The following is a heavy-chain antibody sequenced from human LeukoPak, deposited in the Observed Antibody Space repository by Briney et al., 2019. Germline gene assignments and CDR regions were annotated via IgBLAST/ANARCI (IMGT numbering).Heavy chain of an antibody. D-gene: IGHD2-21*02. Sequence: GGSLRLSCAASGFTFSDYSMTWIRQAPGKGLEWVSYIGTSGSPRYYADSVKGRFTISRDNSKNTLYLQMNSLRAEDTAVYYCAKQHTLPTYCGGDCYPAVPEIDWGQGTLVTVSS. J-gene: IGHJ4*02. CDR1: GFTFSDYS. V-gene: IGHV3-11*01. CDR3: AKQHTLPTYCGGDCYPAVPEID. CDR2: IGTSGSPR.